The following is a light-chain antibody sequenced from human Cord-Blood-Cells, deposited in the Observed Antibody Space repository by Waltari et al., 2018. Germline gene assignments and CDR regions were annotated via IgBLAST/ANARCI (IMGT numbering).Light chain of an antibody. Sequence: EIVLTQSPGTLSLSPGERATLSCRASQSVSSSYLAWYQQKPGQAPRLLIYGASSRATGSPDRCSGSGSWTDFTITISRLEPEDFAVYYCEQYGSSATFGQGTRLEIK. V-gene: IGKV3-20*01. CDR1: QSVSSSY. CDR3: EQYGSSAT. J-gene: IGKJ5*01. CDR2: GAS.